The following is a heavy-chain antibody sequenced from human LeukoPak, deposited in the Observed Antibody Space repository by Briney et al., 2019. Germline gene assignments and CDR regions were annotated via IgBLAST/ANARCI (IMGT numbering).Heavy chain of an antibody. J-gene: IGHJ4*02. CDR2: ISGSGTNS. V-gene: IGHV3-23*01. CDR3: AKRYYGSGNYDPLLGY. CDR1: GFTFSSYA. Sequence: PGGSLRLSCAASGFTFSSYAMSWVRQAPGKVLEWVSAISGSGTNSYYADPVKGRFTISRDNSKNTLFLQMNSLRAEDTAVYYCAKRYYGSGNYDPLLGYWGQGALVTVSS. D-gene: IGHD3-10*01.